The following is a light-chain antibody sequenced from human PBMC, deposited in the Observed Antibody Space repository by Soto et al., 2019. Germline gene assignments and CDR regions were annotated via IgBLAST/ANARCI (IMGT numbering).Light chain of an antibody. Sequence: QSVLTQPPSVSAAPGQKVTISCSGSSSNTENNYVSWYQQFPGTAPKLLIYENNKRPSVIPDRFSGSKSGTSATLGITGLQTGDEADYYCGTWDSRLSAYVFGTGTKLTVL. CDR2: ENN. V-gene: IGLV1-51*02. CDR1: SSNTENNY. CDR3: GTWDSRLSAYV. J-gene: IGLJ1*01.